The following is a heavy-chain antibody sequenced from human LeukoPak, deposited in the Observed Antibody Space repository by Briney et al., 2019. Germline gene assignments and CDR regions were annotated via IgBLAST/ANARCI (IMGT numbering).Heavy chain of an antibody. CDR2: ISWNSGSI. J-gene: IGHJ4*02. Sequence: PGRSLRLSCAASGFTFDDYAMHWVRQAPGQGLEWVSGISWNSGSIGYADSVKGRFTISRDNAKNSLYLQMNSLRAEDTALYYCAKGSGIAVAGNFDYWGQGTLVTVSS. CDR3: AKGSGIAVAGNFDY. V-gene: IGHV3-9*01. D-gene: IGHD6-19*01. CDR1: GFTFDDYA.